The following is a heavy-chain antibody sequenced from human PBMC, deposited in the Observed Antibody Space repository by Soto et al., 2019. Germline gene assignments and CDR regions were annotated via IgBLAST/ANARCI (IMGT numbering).Heavy chain of an antibody. D-gene: IGHD6-19*01. CDR1: GFTFSSYA. J-gene: IGHJ4*02. Sequence: EVQLVESGGGLVQPGGSLRLSCAASGFTFSSYAMHWVRQAPGKGLEYVSAITTNGGSTYYANSVKGRFTISRDNSKNTLYLQMGSLRGEDMAVYYCARVDSNGWNDYWGQGTLVTVSS. CDR3: ARVDSNGWNDY. CDR2: ITTNGGST. V-gene: IGHV3-64*01.